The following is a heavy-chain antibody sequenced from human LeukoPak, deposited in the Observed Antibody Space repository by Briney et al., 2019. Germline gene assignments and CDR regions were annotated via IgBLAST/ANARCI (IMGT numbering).Heavy chain of an antibody. V-gene: IGHV3-30*19. J-gene: IGHJ6*02. Sequence: GKSLRLSCAASGFTFRSYGMHWVRQAPGKGLEWVAVISYDESNKYDADSVKGRFTIFRDNSKNTLYLQMNNLRAEDTAVYYCARGPDTMDVWGQGTTVTVSS. CDR2: ISYDESNK. CDR3: ARGPDTMDV. CDR1: GFTFRSYG.